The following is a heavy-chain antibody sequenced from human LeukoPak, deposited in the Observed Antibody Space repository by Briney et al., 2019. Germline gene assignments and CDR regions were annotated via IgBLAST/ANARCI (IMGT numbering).Heavy chain of an antibody. V-gene: IGHV3-23*01. CDR3: AKAMGIAAAGTSFDY. CDR1: GFTFSSYA. Sequence: GGSPRLSCAASGFTFSSYAMSWVRQAPGKGLEWVSAISGSGGSTYYADSVKGRFTISRDNSKNTLYLQMNSLRAEDTAVYYCAKAMGIAAAGTSFDYWGQGTLVTVSS. D-gene: IGHD6-13*01. J-gene: IGHJ4*02. CDR2: ISGSGGST.